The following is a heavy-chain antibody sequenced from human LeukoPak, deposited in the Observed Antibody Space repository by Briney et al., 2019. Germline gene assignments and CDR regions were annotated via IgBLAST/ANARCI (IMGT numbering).Heavy chain of an antibody. J-gene: IGHJ3*02. V-gene: IGHV3-7*01. CDR2: IKQDGSEK. CDR3: ARGNSGAFDI. CDR1: GFTFSSYA. D-gene: IGHD3-10*01. Sequence: GGSLRLSCAASGFTFSSYAMSWVRQAPGKGLEWVANIKQDGSEKSYVDPVKGRFTISRDNTKNSLYLQMNSLRAEDTAVYYCARGNSGAFDIWGRGTMVTVSS.